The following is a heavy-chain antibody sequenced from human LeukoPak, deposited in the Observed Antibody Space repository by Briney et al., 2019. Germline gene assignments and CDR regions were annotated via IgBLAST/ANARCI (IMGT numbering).Heavy chain of an antibody. Sequence: GGSLRLSCAASGFTFSGYWMSWVRQAPGKGLEWVANIKQDGSDKYYVDSVKGRFTISRDNSKNTLYLQMSSLRAEDTAVYYCAKDLYSSSLFDYWGQGTLVTVSS. CDR3: AKDLYSSSLFDY. CDR2: IKQDGSDK. D-gene: IGHD6-6*01. J-gene: IGHJ4*02. V-gene: IGHV3-7*01. CDR1: GFTFSGYW.